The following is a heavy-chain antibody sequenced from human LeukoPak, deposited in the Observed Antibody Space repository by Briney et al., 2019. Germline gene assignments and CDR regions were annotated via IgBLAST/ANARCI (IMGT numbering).Heavy chain of an antibody. CDR2: INPSGGSR. J-gene: IGHJ4*02. V-gene: IGHV1-46*01. CDR1: GYTFTRYY. CDR3: ARDRARGESNGLLDY. Sequence: ASVKVSCKASGYTFTRYYMHWVRQAPGQGLEWMGIINPSGGSRSYAQKFQGRVTMTRDTSTSTVYMELSSLRSEDTAVYYCARDRARGESNGLLDYWGQGTLVTVSS. D-gene: IGHD6-19*01.